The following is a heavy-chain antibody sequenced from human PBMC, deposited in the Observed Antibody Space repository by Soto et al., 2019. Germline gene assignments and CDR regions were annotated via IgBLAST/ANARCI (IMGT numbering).Heavy chain of an antibody. V-gene: IGHV5-51*01. D-gene: IGHD3-22*01. J-gene: IGHJ3*02. CDR3: ARSYYYDSSGYYYGPDAFDI. CDR2: IYPGDSDT. CDR1: GYSFTSYW. Sequence: GESLKISCKGSGYSFTSYWIGWVRQMPGKGLEWMGIIYPGDSDTRYSPSFQGQVTISADKSISTAYLQWSSLKASDTAMYYCARSYYYDSSGYYYGPDAFDIWGQGTMVTVS.